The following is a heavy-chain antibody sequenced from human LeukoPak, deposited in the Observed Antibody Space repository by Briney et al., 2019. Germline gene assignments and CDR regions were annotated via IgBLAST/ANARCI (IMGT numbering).Heavy chain of an antibody. CDR1: GYTFTSYD. D-gene: IGHD2-2*02. V-gene: IGHV1-8*01. CDR2: MNPNSGNT. CDR3: ARGRAPYCSSTSCYTRWFDP. Sequence: ASVKVSCKASGYTFTSYDISWVRQATGQGLEWMGWMNPNSGNTGYAQKFQGRVTMTRNTSISTAYMELSSLRSEDTAVYYCARGRAPYCSSTSCYTRWFDPWGQGTLVTVSS. J-gene: IGHJ5*02.